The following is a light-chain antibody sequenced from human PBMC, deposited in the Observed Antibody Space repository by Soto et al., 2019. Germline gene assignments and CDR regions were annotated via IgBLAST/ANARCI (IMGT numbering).Light chain of an antibody. J-gene: IGKJ2*01. CDR2: RAS. Sequence: DIQMTQSPSTLSASVGDRVTITCRASQSIGSWLAWYQQKPGKVPNLLIYRASNLESGVPSRFSGSGSGTEFTLTISSLQPDDFATYYCQQYYNYSYTFGQGTKLDIK. CDR1: QSIGSW. V-gene: IGKV1-5*03. CDR3: QQYYNYSYT.